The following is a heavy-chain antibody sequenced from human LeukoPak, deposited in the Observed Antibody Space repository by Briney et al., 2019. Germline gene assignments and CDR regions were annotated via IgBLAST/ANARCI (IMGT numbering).Heavy chain of an antibody. V-gene: IGHV5-51*01. Sequence: GESLKIPCKGSGYSFTSFWIGWVRQMPGKGLEWMGIIYPDDSDTRYSPSFQGQVTFSVDKSISTAYLQWSSLRASDTAMYYCARGGYYGSGRGWFDPWGQGTLVTVSS. CDR1: GYSFTSFW. CDR3: ARGGYYGSGRGWFDP. D-gene: IGHD3-10*01. CDR2: IYPDDSDT. J-gene: IGHJ5*02.